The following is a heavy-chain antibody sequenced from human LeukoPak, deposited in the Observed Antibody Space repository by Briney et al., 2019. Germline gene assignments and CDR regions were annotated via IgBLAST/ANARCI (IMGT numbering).Heavy chain of an antibody. D-gene: IGHD3-10*01. J-gene: IGHJ6*03. V-gene: IGHV3-23*01. CDR2: ISGSGGST. CDR1: GFTFSSYG. Sequence: GGSLRLSCAASGFTFSSYGMSWVRQAPGKGLEWVSAISGSGGSTYYADSVKGRFTISRDNAKNSLYLQMNSLRAEDTAVYYCARDGGVLDYYYMDVWGKGTTVTVSS. CDR3: ARDGGVLDYYYMDV.